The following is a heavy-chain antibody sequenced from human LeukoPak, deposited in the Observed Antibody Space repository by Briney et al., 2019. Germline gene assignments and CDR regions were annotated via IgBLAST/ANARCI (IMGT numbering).Heavy chain of an antibody. CDR2: IIPIFGTA. CDR1: GGTFSSYA. Sequence: WASVKVSCKASGGTFSSYAISWVRQAPGQGLEWMGGIIPIFGTANYAQKFQGRVTITADESTSTAYMELSSLRSEDTAVYYCARDFSSWYERPHTGFDYWGQGTLVTVSS. V-gene: IGHV1-69*13. J-gene: IGHJ4*02. CDR3: ARDFSSWYERPHTGFDY. D-gene: IGHD6-13*01.